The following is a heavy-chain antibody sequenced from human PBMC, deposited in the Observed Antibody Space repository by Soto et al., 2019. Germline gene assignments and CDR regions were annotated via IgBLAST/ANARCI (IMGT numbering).Heavy chain of an antibody. Sequence: EGPVVESGGDLVQPGDSLTISCAASGFTFSTYAMSWVRQAPGKGLEWVSGIHKTGTITFYADSVKGRFTISRDNSKNTLYLHMRSLRDGDTAVSYCVRDLNYRFFFDLWGKGTLVTVSS. J-gene: IGHJ4*02. CDR2: IHKTGTIT. V-gene: IGHV3-23*05. CDR1: GFTFSTYA. D-gene: IGHD3-10*01. CDR3: VRDLNYRFFFDL.